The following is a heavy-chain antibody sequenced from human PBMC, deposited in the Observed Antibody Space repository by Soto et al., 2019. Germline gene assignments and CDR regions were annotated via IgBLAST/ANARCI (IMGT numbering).Heavy chain of an antibody. D-gene: IGHD4-17*01. CDR3: ARADGDYVYLPNWYFDL. V-gene: IGHV1-69*02. CDR2: IIPILRIA. CDR1: GGTFSSYT. Sequence: QVQLVQSGAEVKKPGSSVKVSCKASGGTFSSYTISWVRQAPGQGLEWMGRIIPILRIANYAQKFQGRVTITADKSTSTAYMELSSLRSEDTAVYYCARADGDYVYLPNWYFDLWGRGTLVTVSS. J-gene: IGHJ2*01.